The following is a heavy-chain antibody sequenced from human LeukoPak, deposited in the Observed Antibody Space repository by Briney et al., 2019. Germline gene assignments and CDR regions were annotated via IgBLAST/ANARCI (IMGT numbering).Heavy chain of an antibody. CDR1: GYTFTSYY. D-gene: IGHD3-22*01. Sequence: GASVKVSCKASGYTFTSYYMHWVRQATGQGLERMGIINPSGGSTSYAQKFQGRVTMTRDTSTSTVYMELSSLRSEDTAVYYCARPTYYYDSSGYYESYYFDYWGQGTLVTVSS. CDR2: INPSGGST. CDR3: ARPTYYYDSSGYYESYYFDY. V-gene: IGHV1-46*01. J-gene: IGHJ4*02.